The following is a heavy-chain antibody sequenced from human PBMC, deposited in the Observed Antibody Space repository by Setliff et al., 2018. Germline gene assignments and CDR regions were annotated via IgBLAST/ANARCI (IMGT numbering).Heavy chain of an antibody. CDR3: ARESRYYYDNLGTLDY. CDR2: IYYSGST. Sequence: SETLSLTCTVSGGSISSGDYYWTWIRQPPGKGLEWIGFIYYSGSTYYNPSLKSRVSISVDTSKNQFSLKLSSVTAADTAVYYCARESRYYYDNLGTLDYWGQGTLVTVSS. CDR1: GGSISSGDYY. D-gene: IGHD3-22*01. J-gene: IGHJ4*02. V-gene: IGHV4-30-4*08.